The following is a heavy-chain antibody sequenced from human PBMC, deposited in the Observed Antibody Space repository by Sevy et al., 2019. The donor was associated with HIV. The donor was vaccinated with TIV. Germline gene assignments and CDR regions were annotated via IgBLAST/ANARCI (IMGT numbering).Heavy chain of an antibody. J-gene: IGHJ4*02. D-gene: IGHD3-3*01. CDR1: GGSFSDFY. CDR2: INHREVT. CDR3: VRFDTKIKIFGVPRGAY. V-gene: IGHV4-34*01. Sequence: SETLSLTCTVYGGSFSDFYWKWIRQSPGKGLEWIGEINHREVTNYNPSLKSRATISADASNRQFSLKLTSVTAADTAVYYCVRFDTKIKIFGVPRGAYWGPGTLVTVSS.